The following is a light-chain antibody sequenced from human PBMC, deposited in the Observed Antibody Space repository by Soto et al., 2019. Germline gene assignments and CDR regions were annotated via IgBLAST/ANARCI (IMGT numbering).Light chain of an antibody. CDR1: SSNIGSNT. CDR2: SNN. CDR3: AAWDDSLNGRV. J-gene: IGLJ3*02. Sequence: QSVLTQPPSASGTPGQRVTISCSGSSSNIGSNTVNWYQHHPGTAPKLLIYSNNQRPSGVPDRFSGSKSGTSASLAISGLQSEDEADYYCAAWDDSLNGRVFGGGTKLTVL. V-gene: IGLV1-44*01.